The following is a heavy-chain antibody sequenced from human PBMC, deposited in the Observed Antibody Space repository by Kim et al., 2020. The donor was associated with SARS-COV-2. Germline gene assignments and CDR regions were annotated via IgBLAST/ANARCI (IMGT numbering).Heavy chain of an antibody. CDR3: ARGGRPPSRLGLTATPWGH. J-gene: IGHJ1*01. Sequence: GGSLRLSCAASGFTFSSYWMSWVRQAPGKGLEWVANIKQDGSEKYYVDSVKGRFTISRDNAKNSLYLQMNSLRAEDTAVYYCARGGRPPSRLGLTATPWGHWGQGTLVTVSS. CDR2: IKQDGSEK. CDR1: GFTFSSYW. V-gene: IGHV3-7*01. D-gene: IGHD2-21*02.